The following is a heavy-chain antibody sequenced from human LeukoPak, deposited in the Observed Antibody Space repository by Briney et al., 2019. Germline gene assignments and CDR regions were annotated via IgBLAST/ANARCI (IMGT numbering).Heavy chain of an antibody. V-gene: IGHV4-39*01. Sequence: PSETLSLTCTVSGGSISSSSYYWGWIRRPPGKGLEWIGSIYYSGSTYYNPSLKSRVTISVDTSKNQFSLKLSSVTAADTAVYYCARGFVDTAMVHPNHPFDYWGQGTLVTVSS. CDR2: IYYSGST. CDR1: GGSISSSSYY. CDR3: ARGFVDTAMVHPNHPFDY. D-gene: IGHD5-18*01. J-gene: IGHJ4*02.